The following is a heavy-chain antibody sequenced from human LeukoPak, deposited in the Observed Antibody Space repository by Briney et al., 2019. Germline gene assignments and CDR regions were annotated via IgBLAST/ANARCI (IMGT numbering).Heavy chain of an antibody. Sequence: PSQTLSLTCTVSGGSISSGGYYWSWIRQPPGKGLEWIGYIYHSGSTYYNPSLKSRVTISVDRSKNQFSLKLSSVTAADTAVYYCARGTPVLLWFGESSNWFDPWGQGTLVTVSS. CDR2: IYHSGST. V-gene: IGHV4-30-2*01. D-gene: IGHD3-10*01. CDR1: GGSISSGGYY. CDR3: ARGTPVLLWFGESSNWFDP. J-gene: IGHJ5*02.